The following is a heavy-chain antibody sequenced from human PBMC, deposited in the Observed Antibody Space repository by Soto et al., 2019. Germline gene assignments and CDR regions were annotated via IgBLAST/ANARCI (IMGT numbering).Heavy chain of an antibody. CDR3: ARHDGDYYYYYGMDV. V-gene: IGHV5-51*01. J-gene: IGHJ6*02. CDR2: IYPGDSDT. Sequence: GESLKISCKGSGYSFTSYWIGWVRQMPGKGLEWMGIIYPGDSDTRYSTSSQGQVTISADKSISTAYLQWSSLKASDTAMYYCARHDGDYYYYYGMDVWGQGTTVTVSS. CDR1: GYSFTSYW.